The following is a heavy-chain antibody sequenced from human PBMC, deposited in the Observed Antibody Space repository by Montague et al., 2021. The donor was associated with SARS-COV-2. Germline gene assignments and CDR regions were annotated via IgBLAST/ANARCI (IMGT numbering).Heavy chain of an antibody. V-gene: IGHV3-23*01. CDR1: GFTFSQYP. CDR3: ASAYILNKWYEAY. J-gene: IGHJ4*02. CDR2: TGARGDST. Sequence: SLRLSCAASGFTFSQYPMHWVRQAPGKGLEWVSSTGARGDSTYYADSVKGRFTVSRDNSKSTLYLQMNSLRREDTAVYYCASAYILNKWYEAYWGQGTLVTVSS. D-gene: IGHD2-15*01.